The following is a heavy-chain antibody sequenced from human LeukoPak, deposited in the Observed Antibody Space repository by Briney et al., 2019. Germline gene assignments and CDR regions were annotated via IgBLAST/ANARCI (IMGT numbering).Heavy chain of an antibody. CDR2: INPNSGGT. CDR1: GYTFTGYY. V-gene: IGHV1-2*06. Sequence: ASVKVSCKASGYTFTGYYMHWVRQDPGQGLEWMGRINPNSGGTNYAQKFQGRVTMTRDTSISTAYMELSRLRSDDTAVYYCARAPEWSGYSYGYFDYWGQGTLVTVSS. CDR3: ARAPEWSGYSYGYFDY. J-gene: IGHJ4*02. D-gene: IGHD5-18*01.